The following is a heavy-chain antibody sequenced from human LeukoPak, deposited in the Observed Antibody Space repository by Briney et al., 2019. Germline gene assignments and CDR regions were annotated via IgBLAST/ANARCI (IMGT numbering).Heavy chain of an antibody. V-gene: IGHV3-23*01. CDR3: AKDMYYGGNFDY. CDR1: GFIFSSYG. Sequence: GGSLRLSCAASGFIFSSYGMSWVRQAPGKGVEWVSGISGSGGITSYADSVKGRFTISRDNSKNTLYLQMNSLRAEDTAVYYCAKDMYYGGNFDYWGQGTLVTVSS. D-gene: IGHD4-23*01. CDR2: ISGSGGIT. J-gene: IGHJ4*02.